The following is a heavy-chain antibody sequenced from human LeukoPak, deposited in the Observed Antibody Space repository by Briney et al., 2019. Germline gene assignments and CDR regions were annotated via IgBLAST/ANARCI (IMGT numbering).Heavy chain of an antibody. Sequence: ASVKVSCKASGYTFTSYGINWVRQATGQGLEWMGWMNPNSGNTGYAQKFQGRVTMTRNTSISTAYMELSSLRSEDTAVYYCASSLGVRSSWYVNSYYYYYMDVWGKGTTVTVSS. J-gene: IGHJ6*03. CDR3: ASSLGVRSSWYVNSYYYYYMDV. CDR1: GYTFTSYG. CDR2: MNPNSGNT. D-gene: IGHD6-13*01. V-gene: IGHV1-8*01.